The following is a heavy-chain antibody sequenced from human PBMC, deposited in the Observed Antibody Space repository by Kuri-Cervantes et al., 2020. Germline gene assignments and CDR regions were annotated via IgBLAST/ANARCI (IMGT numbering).Heavy chain of an antibody. J-gene: IGHJ6*02. CDR1: GYTFTSYG. Sequence: SVKVSCKASGYTFTSYGISWVRQAPGQGLEWMGWMNPNRGNTGYAQKFQGRVTMTRNTSISTAYMELSSLRSEDTAVYYCARLAMRWYGPAYYYYYGMDVWGQGTTVTVSS. CDR2: MNPNRGNT. D-gene: IGHD5-24*01. V-gene: IGHV1-8*02. CDR3: ARLAMRWYGPAYYYYYGMDV.